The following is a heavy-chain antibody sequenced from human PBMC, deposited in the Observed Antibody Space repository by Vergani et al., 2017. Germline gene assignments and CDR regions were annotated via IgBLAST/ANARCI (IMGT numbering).Heavy chain of an antibody. CDR1: GYTFTSYD. Sequence: QVQLVQSGAEVKKPGASVKVSCKASGYTFTSYDLNWVRQATGQGLEWMGGIIPIFGTANYAQKFQGRVTITADESTSTAYMELSSLRSEDTAVYYCARSYGGNSFTDFFDYWGQGTLVTVSS. CDR2: IIPIFGTA. CDR3: ARSYGGNSFTDFFDY. V-gene: IGHV1-69*01. D-gene: IGHD4-23*01. J-gene: IGHJ4*02.